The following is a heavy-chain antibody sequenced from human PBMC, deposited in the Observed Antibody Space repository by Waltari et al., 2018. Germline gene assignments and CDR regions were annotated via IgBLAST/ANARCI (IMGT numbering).Heavy chain of an antibody. CDR1: GYSISSGYY. V-gene: IGHV4-38-2*01. Sequence: QVQLQESGPGLVKPSETLSLTCAVSGYSISSGYYWGWIRQPTGKGLEWIGSIYHSGSTYYNPSLKSRVTISVDTSKNQFSLKLSSVTAADTAVYYCASHAGRGSYGWGYFDLWGRGTLVTVSS. D-gene: IGHD1-26*01. CDR2: IYHSGST. CDR3: ASHAGRGSYGWGYFDL. J-gene: IGHJ2*01.